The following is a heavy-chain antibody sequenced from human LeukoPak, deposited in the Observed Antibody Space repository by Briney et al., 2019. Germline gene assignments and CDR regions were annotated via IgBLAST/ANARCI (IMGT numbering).Heavy chain of an antibody. CDR3: ARPPSSIAACPDY. V-gene: IGHV3-11*04. CDR1: GFTFSDYY. J-gene: IGHJ4*02. D-gene: IGHD6-6*01. Sequence: GGSLRLSWAASGFTFSDYYMSWFRQAPGKGLEWVSYISSSGSTIYYADSAKGRFTISRDNAKNSLYLQMNSLRAEDTAVYYCARPPSSIAACPDYWGQGTLVTVSS. CDR2: ISSSGSTI.